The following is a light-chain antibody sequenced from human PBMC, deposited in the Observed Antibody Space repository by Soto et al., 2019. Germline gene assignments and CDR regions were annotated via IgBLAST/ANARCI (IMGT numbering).Light chain of an antibody. J-gene: IGKJ4*01. CDR2: GAS. CDR1: QSISSSH. V-gene: IGKV3-20*01. Sequence: EIVLTQSPGTLSLSPGERATLSCRASQSISSSHLAWYQQKPGQAPRLLIYGASSRAIGIPDRFSGSGSGTDFTLTNSRLEPEDFALYLCQHYDNSPVAFGGGTNVEIK. CDR3: QHYDNSPVA.